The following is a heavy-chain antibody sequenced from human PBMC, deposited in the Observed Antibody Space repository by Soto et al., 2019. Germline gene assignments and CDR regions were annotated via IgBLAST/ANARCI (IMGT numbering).Heavy chain of an antibody. CDR2: INGDGTRA. Sequence: EVQLEESGGGSVQLGESLRVSCVASGFTFRNQWMHWVRQVPGKGLVWVCRINGDGTRASYADFVTGRFTNSRDNAQNLLFLQLNSLRVDDTGVYHCARGGAAGRGDAIDLWGPGTTVAVSS. CDR1: GFTFRNQW. J-gene: IGHJ6*02. D-gene: IGHD3-10*01. V-gene: IGHV3-74*01. CDR3: ARGGAAGRGDAIDL.